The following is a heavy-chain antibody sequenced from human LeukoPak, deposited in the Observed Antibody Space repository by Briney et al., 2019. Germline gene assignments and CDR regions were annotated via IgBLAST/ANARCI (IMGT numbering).Heavy chain of an antibody. Sequence: GGSLRLSCAASGFTVSSNYMSWVRQAPGKGLEWVSVIYSGGSTYYADSVKGRFTISRDNSKNTLYLQMNSLRAEDTAVYYCARVPIRYSSGWYEDYWGQGTLVTVSS. CDR3: ARVPIRYSSGWYEDY. D-gene: IGHD6-19*01. CDR1: GFTVSSNY. V-gene: IGHV3-66*01. CDR2: IYSGGST. J-gene: IGHJ4*02.